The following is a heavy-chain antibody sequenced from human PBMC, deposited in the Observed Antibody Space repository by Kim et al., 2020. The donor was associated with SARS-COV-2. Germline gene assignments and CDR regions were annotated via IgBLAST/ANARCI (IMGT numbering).Heavy chain of an antibody. V-gene: IGHV3-30*18. CDR2: ISFDGSEA. CDR3: AKVGTSGTFPDY. CDR1: GFTFRNYC. J-gene: IGHJ4*02. D-gene: IGHD3-10*01. Sequence: GGSLRLSCAVSGFTFRNYCMHWVRQAPGKGLEWVALISFDGSEAYYVDSVKGRFTISRDNSKNTLFLHMFALGDEDTAVYYCAKVGTSGTFPDYWGQGTLVTVSS.